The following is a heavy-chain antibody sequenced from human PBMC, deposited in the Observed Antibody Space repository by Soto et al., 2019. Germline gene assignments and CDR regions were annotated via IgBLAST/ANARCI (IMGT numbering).Heavy chain of an antibody. J-gene: IGHJ1*01. D-gene: IGHD2-21*02. Sequence: GGSLRLSCAASGFTFSSYAMSWVRQATGKGLEWVSTISGSGGSTYHADSVKGRFTISRDNSKNTLYLQMNSLRAEDTAVYYCARVGPYCGGDCFFHFQHWGQGTLVTVSS. CDR2: ISGSGGST. CDR3: ARVGPYCGGDCFFHFQH. V-gene: IGHV3-23*01. CDR1: GFTFSSYA.